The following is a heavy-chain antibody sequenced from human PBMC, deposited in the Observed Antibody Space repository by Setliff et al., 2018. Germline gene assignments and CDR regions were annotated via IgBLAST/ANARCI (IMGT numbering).Heavy chain of an antibody. CDR3: ARIYYYDSSGYYHDAFDI. V-gene: IGHV3-7*01. CDR1: GFTFSSYW. Sequence: GGSLRLSCAASGFTFSSYWMNWVRQAPGKGLEWVANIKQDGSEKYYVDSVKGRFTISRDNAKNSLYLQMNSLRAEDTAVYYCARIYYYDSSGYYHDAFDIWGQGTMVTVSS. CDR2: IKQDGSEK. D-gene: IGHD3-22*01. J-gene: IGHJ3*02.